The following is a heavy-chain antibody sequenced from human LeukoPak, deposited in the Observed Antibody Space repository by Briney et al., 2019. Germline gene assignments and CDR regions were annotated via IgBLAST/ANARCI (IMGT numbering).Heavy chain of an antibody. CDR1: GFTFSRYW. D-gene: IGHD3-10*01. V-gene: IGHV3-7*04. CDR2: IKQDESVK. CDR3: ARDEGGVLDY. J-gene: IGHJ4*02. Sequence: GGSLTLSCAASGFTFSRYWWSWLRQAPGKGLEWVANIKQDESVKQYVDSVKGRFTISRDNPKNSLYLQMNSLRAEDTAVYYCARDEGGVLDYWGQGTLVTVSS.